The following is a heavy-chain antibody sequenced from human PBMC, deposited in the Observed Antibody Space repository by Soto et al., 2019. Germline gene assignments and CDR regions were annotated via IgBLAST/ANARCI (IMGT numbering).Heavy chain of an antibody. V-gene: IGHV1-2*02. J-gene: IGHJ4*02. CDR3: ARGGSYYAH. CDR1: GNTHTIYF. Sequence: QVQLVQSGAEVKQPGASVRVSCKASGNTHTIYFIHWLRHAPGQGLEWMGWINSVSGGTNYAPRFRGRVSMTRDTSSATAFMDLSGLRSDDTAVYYCARGGSYYAHWGQGTLVTVSS. D-gene: IGHD3-16*01. CDR2: INSVSGGT.